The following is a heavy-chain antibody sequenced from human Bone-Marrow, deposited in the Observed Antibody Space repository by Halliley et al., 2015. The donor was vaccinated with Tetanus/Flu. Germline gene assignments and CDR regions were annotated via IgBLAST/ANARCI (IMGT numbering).Heavy chain of an antibody. J-gene: IGHJ4*02. V-gene: IGHV3-64D*06. D-gene: IGHD5-12*01. CDR3: VKERVASIFAYYFDY. Sequence: VAGLSHIGSAIYYADSVKGRFTISRDNSKNKVSLQMSRLRIEDTAVYYCVKERVASIFAYYFDYWGQGTLVIASS. CDR2: LSHIGSAI.